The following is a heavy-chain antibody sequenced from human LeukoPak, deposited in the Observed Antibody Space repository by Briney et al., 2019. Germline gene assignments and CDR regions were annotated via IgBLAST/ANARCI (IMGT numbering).Heavy chain of an antibody. CDR3: ARDRITLPDY. CDR2: ISCDGSNK. CDR1: GFTFSSYA. J-gene: IGHJ4*02. V-gene: IGHV3-30*04. Sequence: GGSLKLSCAASGFTFSSYAMHWVRQAPGKGLEWVAVISCDGSNKYYADSVKGRFTISRDNSKNTLYLQMNSLRAEDTAVYYCARDRITLPDYWGQGTLVTVSS. D-gene: IGHD3-16*01.